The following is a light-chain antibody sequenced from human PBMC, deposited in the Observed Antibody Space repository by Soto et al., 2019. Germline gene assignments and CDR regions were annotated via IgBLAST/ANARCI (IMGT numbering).Light chain of an antibody. Sequence: DIPMTQSPSTLSASVGDRVTITCRASQSISNWLAWYQQKPGKAPKLLIYKASSLDSGVPSRFSGSGSGTEFTLTISSLQPDDFATYYCQQYYSYPRTFGQGTKVEVK. V-gene: IGKV1-5*03. J-gene: IGKJ1*01. CDR2: KAS. CDR3: QQYYSYPRT. CDR1: QSISNW.